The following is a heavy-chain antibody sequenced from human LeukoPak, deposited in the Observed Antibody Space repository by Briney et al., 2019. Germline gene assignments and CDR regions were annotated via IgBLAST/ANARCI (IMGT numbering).Heavy chain of an antibody. CDR1: GGTFSSYA. Sequence: GSSVKVSCKASGGTFSSYAISWVRQAPGQGLEWMGGIIPIFGTANYAQKFQGRVTITADKSTSTAYMELSSLRSEDTAVYYCAREPDGDYVSNWFDPWGQGTLVTVSS. D-gene: IGHD4-17*01. CDR2: IIPIFGTA. J-gene: IGHJ5*02. V-gene: IGHV1-69*06. CDR3: AREPDGDYVSNWFDP.